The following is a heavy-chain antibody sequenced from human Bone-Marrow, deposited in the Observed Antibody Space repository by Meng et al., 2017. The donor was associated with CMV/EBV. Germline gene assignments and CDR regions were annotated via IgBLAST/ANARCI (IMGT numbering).Heavy chain of an antibody. J-gene: IGHJ4*02. V-gene: IGHV3-21*01. CDR2: ISSSSSYI. CDR3: ARGLDSSGYEDY. Sequence: GESLKISCAASGFTFSSYEMNWVRQAPGKGLEWVSSISSSSSYIYYADSVKGRFTISRDNAKNSLYLQMNSLRAEDTAVYYCARGLDSSGYEDYWGQGTRVTVSS. D-gene: IGHD3-22*01. CDR1: GFTFSSYE.